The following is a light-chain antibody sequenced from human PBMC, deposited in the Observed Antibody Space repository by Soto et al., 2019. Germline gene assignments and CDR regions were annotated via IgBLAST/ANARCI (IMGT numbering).Light chain of an antibody. CDR3: QQYYSTPLT. Sequence: DIVMTQSPDSLAVSLGERATINCKSSQSVLYTSNNKNHLAWYQQKPGQPPKLLIYWSSTRESGVPDRFSGSGSGTDFTLTISSLQAEDVAVYYCQQYYSTPLTFGGGTTVEIK. V-gene: IGKV4-1*01. CDR2: WSS. J-gene: IGKJ4*01. CDR1: QSVLYTSNNKNH.